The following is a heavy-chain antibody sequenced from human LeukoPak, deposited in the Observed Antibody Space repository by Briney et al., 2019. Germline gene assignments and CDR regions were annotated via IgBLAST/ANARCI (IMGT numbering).Heavy chain of an antibody. CDR2: ISSSGST. Sequence: SETLSLTCTVSGDSTSSGDYYWSWIRQPAGKGLEWIGRISSSGSTNYNLSLKSRVTISVDTSKNQFSLKLSSVTAADTAVYFCARGPYSYDSSGAFDIWGQGTMVTVSS. CDR3: ARGPYSYDSSGAFDI. CDR1: GDSTSSGDYY. J-gene: IGHJ3*02. V-gene: IGHV4-61*02. D-gene: IGHD3-22*01.